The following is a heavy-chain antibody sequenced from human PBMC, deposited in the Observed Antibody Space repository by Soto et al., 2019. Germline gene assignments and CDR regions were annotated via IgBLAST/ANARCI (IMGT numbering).Heavy chain of an antibody. J-gene: IGHJ5*02. CDR2: TNQSGST. V-gene: IGHV4-34*01. D-gene: IGHD6-13*01. CDR1: GGSFSGYY. CDR3: ARGSPNSSWYYGSWFDP. Sequence: PSLTIPLPCAVYGGSFSGYYWKWVRQPPGKGLEWIGETNQSGSTNYDPFLKRPVTISVETAKGQFSLKLSSVTAADTDVYYCARGSPNSSWYYGSWFDPWGQGTLVTVSS.